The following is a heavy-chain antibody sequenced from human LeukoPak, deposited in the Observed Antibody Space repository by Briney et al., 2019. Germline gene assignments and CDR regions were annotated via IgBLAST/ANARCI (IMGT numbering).Heavy chain of an antibody. CDR3: AKDMGSSWYSTTLGY. CDR2: IKQDGSEK. Sequence: GGSLRLSCAASGFTFSSYWMSWVRQAPGKGLEWVANIKQDGSEKYYVDSVKGRFTISRDNAKNSLYLQMNSLRAEDMALYYCAKDMGSSWYSTTLGYWGQGTLVTVSS. J-gene: IGHJ4*02. D-gene: IGHD6-13*01. CDR1: GFTFSSYW. V-gene: IGHV3-7*03.